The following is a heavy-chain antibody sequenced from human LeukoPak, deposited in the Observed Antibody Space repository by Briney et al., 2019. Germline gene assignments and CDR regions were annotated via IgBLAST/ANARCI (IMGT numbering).Heavy chain of an antibody. D-gene: IGHD5-18*01. CDR1: GGPFSGYF. V-gene: IGHV4-34*01. J-gene: IGHJ3*02. CDR2: INYSGSP. CDR3: ARPDQRGYSYDYSAFDI. Sequence: PSETLSLTCAVYGGPFSGYFWSWIRQPPGKGLEWIGEINYSGSPNYNPSLKSRDNISINTSDNHLSLKQSSVTAEDRAVYYSARPDQRGYSYDYSAFDIWGQRPMVTVSS.